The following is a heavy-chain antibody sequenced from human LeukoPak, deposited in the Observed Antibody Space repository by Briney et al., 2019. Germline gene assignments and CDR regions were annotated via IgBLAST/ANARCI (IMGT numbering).Heavy chain of an antibody. CDR3: ARGPYCSSTSCSLWNWFDP. V-gene: IGHV3-30-3*01. J-gene: IGHJ5*02. Sequence: GGSLRLSCAASGFTFSSYAMHWVRQAPGKGLEWVAVISYDGSNKYYADSVKGRFTISRDNSKNTLYLQMNSLRAEDTAVYYCARGPYCSSTSCSLWNWFDPWGQGTLVTVSS. CDR2: ISYDGSNK. D-gene: IGHD2-2*01. CDR1: GFTFSSYA.